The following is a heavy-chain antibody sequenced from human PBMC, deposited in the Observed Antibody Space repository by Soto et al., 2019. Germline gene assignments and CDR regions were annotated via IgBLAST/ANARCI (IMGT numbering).Heavy chain of an antibody. V-gene: IGHV4-30-4*01. CDR2: IYYSGST. D-gene: IGHD4-4*01. CDR1: GGSISSGDYY. Sequence: SETLSLTCTVSGGSISSGDYYWSWIRQPPGKGLEWIGYIYYSGSTYYNPSLKSRVTISVDTSKNQFYLKLSSVTAADTAVYYCARCSRATVTPYYYYGMDVWGQGTTVTVSS. J-gene: IGHJ6*02. CDR3: ARCSRATVTPYYYYGMDV.